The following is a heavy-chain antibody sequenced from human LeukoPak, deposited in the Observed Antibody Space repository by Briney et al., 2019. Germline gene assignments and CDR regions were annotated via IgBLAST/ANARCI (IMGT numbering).Heavy chain of an antibody. Sequence: GASVKVSCKASGYTFTSYGVSWVRQAPGQGLEWMGWINTYNGNTNYAQMLQDRVTMTTDTSTSTAYMELRSLRSDDTAVYYCARWAGRLISSSWFDHWGQGTLVIVSS. J-gene: IGHJ5*02. V-gene: IGHV1-18*01. CDR1: GYTFTSYG. D-gene: IGHD6-13*01. CDR2: INTYNGNT. CDR3: ARWAGRLISSSWFDH.